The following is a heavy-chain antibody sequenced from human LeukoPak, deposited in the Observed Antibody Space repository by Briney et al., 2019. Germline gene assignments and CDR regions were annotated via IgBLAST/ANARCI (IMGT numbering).Heavy chain of an antibody. Sequence: SVKVSCKASGGTFSSYAISWVRQAPGQGLEWMGRIIPILGIANYAQKFQGRVTITADTSTSTAYMELRSLRSDDTAVYYCARDTGDGYKPDYWGQGTLVTVSS. V-gene: IGHV1-69*04. J-gene: IGHJ4*02. CDR2: IIPILGIA. CDR1: GGTFSSYA. CDR3: ARDTGDGYKPDY. D-gene: IGHD5-24*01.